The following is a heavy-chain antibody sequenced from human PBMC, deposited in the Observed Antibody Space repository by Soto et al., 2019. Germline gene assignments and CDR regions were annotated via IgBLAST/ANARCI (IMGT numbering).Heavy chain of an antibody. V-gene: IGHV4-30-2*01. Sequence: PSETLSLTCAVSGGSISSGGYSWSWIRQPPGKGLEWIGYIYHSGSTYYNPSLKSRVTISVDTSKNQFSLKLSSVTAADTAVYYCARRYSSSLDFWGQGTLVTVSS. CDR2: IYHSGST. J-gene: IGHJ4*02. CDR1: GGSISSGGYS. D-gene: IGHD6-13*01. CDR3: ARRYSSSLDF.